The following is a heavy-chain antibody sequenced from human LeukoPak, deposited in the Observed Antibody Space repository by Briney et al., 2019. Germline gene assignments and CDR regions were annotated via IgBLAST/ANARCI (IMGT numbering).Heavy chain of an antibody. Sequence: SQTLSLTCAISGDSVSSNSAAWNWIRQSPSRGLEWLGRTYYRSKWYDDYAVSVKSRITINPDTSKNQFSLQLNSVTPEDTAVYYCARGPYSSSWYFHFGMDVWGQGTTATVSS. D-gene: IGHD6-13*01. CDR3: ARGPYSSSWYFHFGMDV. V-gene: IGHV6-1*01. CDR2: TYYRSKWYD. CDR1: GDSVSSNSAA. J-gene: IGHJ6*02.